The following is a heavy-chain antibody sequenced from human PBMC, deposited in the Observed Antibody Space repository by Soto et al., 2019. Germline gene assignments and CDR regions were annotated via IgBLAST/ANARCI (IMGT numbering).Heavy chain of an antibody. D-gene: IGHD6-13*01. V-gene: IGHV4-59*08. J-gene: IGHJ4*02. CDR1: GGSISSYY. CDR2: IYYSGST. Sequence: TLSLTCTVSGGSISSYYWSWIRQPPGKGLEWIGYIYYSGSTNYNPSLKSRVTISVDTSKNQFSLKLSSVTAADTAVYYCARLGQQLAPGPQTPYSDYWGKGTLVTVSS. CDR3: ARLGQQLAPGPQTPYSDY.